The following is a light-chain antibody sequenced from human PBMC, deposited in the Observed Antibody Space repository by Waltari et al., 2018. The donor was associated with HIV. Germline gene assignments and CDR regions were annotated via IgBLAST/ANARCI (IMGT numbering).Light chain of an antibody. CDR1: SSNIGSNT. Sequence: QSVLTQPPSASGTPGQRVTISCSGASSNIGSNTVNWYQQFPGTAPKLLIYSNNQRPSGVPDRFSGSKSGTSASLAISGLQSEDEADYYCSAWDDSVTGTVFGGGTKLTVL. CDR2: SNN. V-gene: IGLV1-44*01. J-gene: IGLJ3*02. CDR3: SAWDDSVTGTV.